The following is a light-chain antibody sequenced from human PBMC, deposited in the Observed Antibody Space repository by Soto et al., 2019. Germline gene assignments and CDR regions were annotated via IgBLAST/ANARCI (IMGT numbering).Light chain of an antibody. CDR1: SSDVGGYNH. V-gene: IGLV2-23*02. J-gene: IGLJ1*01. CDR2: EVT. Sequence: QSALTQPASVSGSPGQSITISCAGTSSDVGGYNHVSWYQHRPGNAPKRIIYEVTKRPSGVSNRFSGSKSGDTASLTISGLQAEDEADYYCSSYAGSSTYVFGTGTKVTVL. CDR3: SSYAGSSTYV.